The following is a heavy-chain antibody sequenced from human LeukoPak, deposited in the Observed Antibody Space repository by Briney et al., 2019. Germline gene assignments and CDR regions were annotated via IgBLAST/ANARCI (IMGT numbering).Heavy chain of an antibody. CDR1: GYSFTTYD. D-gene: IGHD3-22*01. Sequence: APVKVSCKASGYSFTTYDINWVRQAPGQGLEWMGWMRPKKSDTGYARKFQDRVTLTWNISTDTAYMELNSLTAEDTAVYFCAGGPPEDTSSGYWGQGTLVTVSS. CDR2: MRPKKSDT. J-gene: IGHJ4*02. V-gene: IGHV1-8*01. CDR3: AGGPPEDTSSGY.